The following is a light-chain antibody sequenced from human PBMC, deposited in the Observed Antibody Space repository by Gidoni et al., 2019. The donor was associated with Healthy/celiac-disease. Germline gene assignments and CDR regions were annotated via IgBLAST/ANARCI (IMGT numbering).Light chain of an antibody. CDR3: CSYAGSSILV. Sequence: HSARTQPASVSGSPGQSITIPCTGTSSDVGSYNLVSWYQQHPGKAPKLLIYEVRKRPSGVSTRFSGSKSGNTASLTISGLQAEDEADYYCCSYAGSSILVFGGGTKLTVL. J-gene: IGLJ2*01. CDR2: EVR. CDR1: SSDVGSYNL. V-gene: IGLV2-23*02.